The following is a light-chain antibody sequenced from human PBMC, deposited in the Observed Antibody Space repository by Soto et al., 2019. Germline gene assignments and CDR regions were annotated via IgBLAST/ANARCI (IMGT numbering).Light chain of an antibody. CDR3: QSYDNSLSGYV. CDR1: RYNIGAGYD. V-gene: IGLV1-40*01. J-gene: IGLJ1*01. Sequence: SVLTQPPSVSGAPGQRVTISCTGSRYNIGAGYDVHWYQQLPGRAPKLLIFGNSNRPSGVPDRFSASKSGTSASLAITGLQAEDEAGYYCQSYDNSLSGYVFGTGTKVIVL. CDR2: GNS.